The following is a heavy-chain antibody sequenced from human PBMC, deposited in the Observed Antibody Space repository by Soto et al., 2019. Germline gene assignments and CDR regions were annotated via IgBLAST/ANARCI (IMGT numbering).Heavy chain of an antibody. CDR1: GGSISSGAYY. V-gene: IGHV4-30-4*01. D-gene: IGHD1-1*01. Sequence: SETLSLTCTVSGGSISSGAYYWSWVRQPPGKGLEWIGYIYYSGSTYYNPSLKSRVTISVDTSKNQFYLKVSSVIAADTAVYYCAKRDHQYWGQGTLVTVSS. CDR3: AKRDHQY. J-gene: IGHJ4*02. CDR2: IYYSGST.